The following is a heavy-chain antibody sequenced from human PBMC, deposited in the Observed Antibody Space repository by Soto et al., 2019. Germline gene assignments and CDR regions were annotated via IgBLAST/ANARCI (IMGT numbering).Heavy chain of an antibody. CDR2: IYWNDDK. Sequence: XGPTRLNPTQTLTLSCTLSWFSLITSGVGVGWIRQPPGKALEWLALIYWNDDKRYSPSLKSRLTITKDTSKNQVVLTMANMDPVDTAKYYCEHRPAYYDFWSGSWGQGTLVTV. CDR3: EHRPAYYDFWSGS. V-gene: IGHV2-5*01. J-gene: IGHJ4*02. CDR1: WFSLITSGVG. D-gene: IGHD3-3*01.